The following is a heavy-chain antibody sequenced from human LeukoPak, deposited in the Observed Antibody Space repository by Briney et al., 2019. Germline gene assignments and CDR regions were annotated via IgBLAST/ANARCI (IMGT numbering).Heavy chain of an antibody. J-gene: IGHJ4*02. V-gene: IGHV1-46*01. Sequence: ASVKVSCKASGYTFTSYYMHWVRQAPGQGLEWMGIINPSGGSTSYAQKFQGRVTMTRDTSTSTVYMELSSLRSEDTAVYYCARDRGTGDTGGYFDYWGQGTLVTVSS. CDR1: GYTFTSYY. CDR2: INPSGGST. D-gene: IGHD5-18*01. CDR3: ARDRGTGDTGGYFDY.